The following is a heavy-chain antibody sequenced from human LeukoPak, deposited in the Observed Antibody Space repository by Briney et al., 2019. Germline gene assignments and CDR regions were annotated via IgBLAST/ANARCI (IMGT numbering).Heavy chain of an antibody. J-gene: IGHJ4*02. CDR3: AKDRVGYYGSGSYSSDYFDY. CDR1: GFTFSSYA. Sequence: GGSLRLSCAASGFTFSSYAMSWVRQAPGEGLEWVSAISGSGGSTYYADSVKGRFTISRDNSKNTLYLQMNSLRAEDTAVYYCAKDRVGYYGSGSYSSDYFDYWGQGTLVTVSS. V-gene: IGHV3-23*01. CDR2: ISGSGGST. D-gene: IGHD3-10*01.